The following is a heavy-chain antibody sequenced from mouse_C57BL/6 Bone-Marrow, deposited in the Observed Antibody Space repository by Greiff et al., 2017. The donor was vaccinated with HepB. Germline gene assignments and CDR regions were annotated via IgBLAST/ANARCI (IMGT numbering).Heavy chain of an antibody. J-gene: IGHJ2*01. CDR3: ARDYDYYCDY. Sequence: QVQLQQPGAELVMPGASVKLSCKASGYTFTSYWMHWVKQRPGQGLEWIGEIDPSDSYTNYNHKFKGKSTLTVDKSSSTAYMQLSSLTSEDSAVYYCARDYDYYCDYWGQGNTITVSA. D-gene: IGHD2-4*01. V-gene: IGHV1-69*01. CDR1: GYTFTSYW. CDR2: IDPSDSYT.